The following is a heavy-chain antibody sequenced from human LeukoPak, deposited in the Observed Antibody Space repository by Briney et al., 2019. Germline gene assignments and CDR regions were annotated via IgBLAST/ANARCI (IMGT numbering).Heavy chain of an antibody. J-gene: IGHJ4*02. D-gene: IGHD6-19*01. Sequence: GASVKVSCKASGYTFTSYGISWVRQAPGQGLEWMGWISAYNGNTNYAQKLQGRVTMTTDTSTSTAYMELRSLRSDDTAVYHCARGDIAVAGQAYVFDYWGQGTLVTVSS. V-gene: IGHV1-18*01. CDR3: ARGDIAVAGQAYVFDY. CDR1: GYTFTSYG. CDR2: ISAYNGNT.